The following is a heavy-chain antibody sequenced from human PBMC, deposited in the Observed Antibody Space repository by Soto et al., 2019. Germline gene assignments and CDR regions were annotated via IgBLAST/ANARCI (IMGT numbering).Heavy chain of an antibody. V-gene: IGHV3-30-3*01. CDR3: ARDLVREAFHYYGMDV. Sequence: QVQLVESGGGVVQPGRSLRLSCAASGFTFSSYAMHWVHQAPGKGLEWVAVISYDGSNKYYADSVKGRFTISRDNSKNTLYLQMNSLRAEDTAVYYCARDLVREAFHYYGMDVWGQGTTVTVSS. J-gene: IGHJ6*02. D-gene: IGHD1-26*01. CDR2: ISYDGSNK. CDR1: GFTFSSYA.